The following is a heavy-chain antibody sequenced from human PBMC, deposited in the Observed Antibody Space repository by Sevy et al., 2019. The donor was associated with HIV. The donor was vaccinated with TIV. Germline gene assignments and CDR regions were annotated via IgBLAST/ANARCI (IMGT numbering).Heavy chain of an antibody. D-gene: IGHD6-13*01. CDR1: GGSFSGYY. CDR3: ARGHIAAAVLAGNWFDP. V-gene: IGHV4-34*01. J-gene: IGHJ5*02. Sequence: SETLSLTCAVYGGSFSGYYWSWIRQPPEKGLEWIGEINHSGSTNYNPSLKSRVTISVDTSKNQFSLKLSSVTAADTAVYYCARGHIAAAVLAGNWFDPWGQGTLVTVSS. CDR2: INHSGST.